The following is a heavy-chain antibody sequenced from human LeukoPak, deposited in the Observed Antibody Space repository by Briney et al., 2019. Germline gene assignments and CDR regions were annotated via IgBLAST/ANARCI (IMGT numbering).Heavy chain of an antibody. V-gene: IGHV3-30-3*01. Sequence: GGSLRLSCAASGFTFSSYAMHWVRQAPGKGLEWVAVISYDGSNKYYADSVKGRFTISRDNSKNTLYLQMNSLRAEDTAVYYCARDVQDSYGPGYWGQGTLVTVSS. CDR2: ISYDGSNK. CDR1: GFTFSSYA. J-gene: IGHJ4*02. D-gene: IGHD5-18*01. CDR3: ARDVQDSYGPGY.